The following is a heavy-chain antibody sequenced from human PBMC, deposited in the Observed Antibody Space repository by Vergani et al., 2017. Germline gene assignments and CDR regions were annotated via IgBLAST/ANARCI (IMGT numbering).Heavy chain of an antibody. V-gene: IGHV1-8*01. CDR3: ARTSSGWELDAFDI. J-gene: IGHJ3*02. D-gene: IGHD6-19*01. CDR1: GYTFTSYD. Sequence: QVPLVQSGAEVKKPGASVKVSCTASGYTFTSYDINWVRQATGQGLEWMGWMNPNSGNTGYAQKFQGRVTMTRNTSISTAYMELSSLRSEDTAVYYCARTSSGWELDAFDIWGQGTMVTVSS. CDR2: MNPNSGNT.